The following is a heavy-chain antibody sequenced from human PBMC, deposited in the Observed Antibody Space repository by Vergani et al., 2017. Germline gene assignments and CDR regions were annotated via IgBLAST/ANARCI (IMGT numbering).Heavy chain of an antibody. Sequence: QVQLVESGGGVVQPGRSLRLSCAASGFTFSSYAMHWVRQAPGKGLEWVAVISYDGSNKYYADSVKGRFTISRDNSKNTLYLQRNSLRAEDTAVYYCARGTKCRCYSSSSIYYYVDVWGKGTTVTVSS. D-gene: IGHD6-6*01. CDR2: ISYDGSNK. CDR3: ARGTKCRCYSSSSIYYYVDV. CDR1: GFTFSSYA. J-gene: IGHJ6*03. V-gene: IGHV3-30*04.